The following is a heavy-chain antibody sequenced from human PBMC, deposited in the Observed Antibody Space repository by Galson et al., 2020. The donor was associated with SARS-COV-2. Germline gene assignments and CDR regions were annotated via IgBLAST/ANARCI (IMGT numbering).Heavy chain of an antibody. D-gene: IGHD4-17*01. CDR1: GFTFDDYD. CDR3: AKAIYGDLGGGYFDY. Sequence: GGSLRLSCAAYGFTFDDYDMHWVRQAPGKGLEWDSGIRWNSGSIGYADSVKGRFTISRDNAKNSLYLQMNSLRAEDTALYYCAKAIYGDLGGGYFDYWGQGTLVTVSS. CDR2: IRWNSGSI. J-gene: IGHJ4*02. V-gene: IGHV3-9*01.